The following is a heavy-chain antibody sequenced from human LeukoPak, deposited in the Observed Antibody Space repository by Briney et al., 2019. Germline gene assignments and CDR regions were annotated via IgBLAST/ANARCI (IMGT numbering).Heavy chain of an antibody. D-gene: IGHD1-14*01. Sequence: PGRSLRLSCAASGFTFSSYGMHWVRQAPGKGLEWVAVIWYDGSNKYYADSVKGRFTISRDNSKNTLYLQMNGLRAEDTAVYYCARDTGGLFDYWGQGTLVTVSS. CDR2: IWYDGSNK. CDR3: ARDTGGLFDY. V-gene: IGHV3-33*01. J-gene: IGHJ4*02. CDR1: GFTFSSYG.